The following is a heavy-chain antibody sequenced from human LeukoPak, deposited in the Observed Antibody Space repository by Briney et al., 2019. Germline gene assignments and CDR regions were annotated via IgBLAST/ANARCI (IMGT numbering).Heavy chain of an antibody. V-gene: IGHV3-23*01. CDR1: GFTFTDFA. J-gene: IGHJ4*02. D-gene: IGHD1-26*01. Sequence: GGSLRLSCAASGFTFTDFAMNWVRQAPGKGLEWVSTISASGTITYYADSVKGRFTISRDNSKNTLYLQMNSPRAEDTAVYYCAKDARGLYEVGASVDDYWGQGTLVTVSS. CDR2: ISASGTIT. CDR3: AKDARGLYEVGASVDDY.